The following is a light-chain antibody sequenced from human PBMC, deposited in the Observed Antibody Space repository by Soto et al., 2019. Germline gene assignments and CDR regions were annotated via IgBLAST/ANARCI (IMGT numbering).Light chain of an antibody. J-gene: IGLJ3*02. CDR1: SSDVGSYNL. V-gene: IGLV2-23*02. CDR2: EVT. CDR3: CSYAGSSTYVL. Sequence: QSVLTQPASVSGSPGQSITISCTGTSSDVGSYNLVSWYQQHPGKAPKLMISEVTKRPSGVSDRFSGSKSGSTASLTISGLQAEDEADYYCCSYAGSSTYVLFGGGTKLTVL.